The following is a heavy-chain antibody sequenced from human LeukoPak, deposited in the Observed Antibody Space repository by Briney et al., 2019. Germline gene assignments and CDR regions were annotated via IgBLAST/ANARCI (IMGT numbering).Heavy chain of an antibody. CDR2: TNRDGSST. CDR3: ARDSVEWYIFDY. Sequence: GGSLRLSCAASGFTFSSYWMHWVRQAPGKGPVWVARTNRDGSSTAYADSVKGRFTISKDNAKNTLYLLMNSLRAEDTAEYYCARDSVEWYIFDYWGQGTLVTVSS. V-gene: IGHV3-74*01. J-gene: IGHJ4*02. D-gene: IGHD3-3*01. CDR1: GFTFSSYW.